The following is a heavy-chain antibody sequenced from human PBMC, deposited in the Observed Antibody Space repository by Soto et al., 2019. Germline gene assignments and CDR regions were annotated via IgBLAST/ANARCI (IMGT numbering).Heavy chain of an antibody. CDR2: IKSKTDGGTT. D-gene: IGHD3-3*01. V-gene: IGHV3-15*07. CDR1: GFTFSNAW. CDR3: TTDFTGVVTTLDYYYYYGMDV. Sequence: PGGSLRLSCAASGFTFSNAWMNWVRQAPGKGLEWVGRIKSKTDGGTTDYAAPVKGRFTISRDDSKNTLYLQMNSLKTEDTAVYYCTTDFTGVVTTLDYYYYYGMDVWGQGTTVTVSS. J-gene: IGHJ6*02.